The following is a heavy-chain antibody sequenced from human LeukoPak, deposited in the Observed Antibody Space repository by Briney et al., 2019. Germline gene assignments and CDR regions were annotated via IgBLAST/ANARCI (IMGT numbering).Heavy chain of an antibody. CDR3: ARDRHSGHFD. CDR2: LNEDGSDK. Sequence: GRSLRLSCRASGFTFVSYWMSWVREVPGKGLEWVDNLNEDGSDKNHMDSVKGRFTIFRDNAKNSLYLQMNSLRVEDTAVYYCARDRHSGHFDWGQGTLVTVSS. J-gene: IGHJ4*02. D-gene: IGHD1-26*01. CDR1: GFTFVSYW. V-gene: IGHV3-7*01.